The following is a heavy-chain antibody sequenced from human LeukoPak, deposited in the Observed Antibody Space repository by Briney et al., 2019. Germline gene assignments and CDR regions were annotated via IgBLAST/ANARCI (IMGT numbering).Heavy chain of an antibody. CDR2: INHSGNT. CDR1: GGSFSGYY. Sequence: PSETLSLTCAVYGGSFSGYYWSWIRQPPGKGLEWIGEINHSGNTNYNPSLKSRVTISVDTSKNQFSLKLSSVTAADTAVYYCARLSSSSWYSLDYWGQGTLVTVSS. D-gene: IGHD6-13*01. V-gene: IGHV4-34*01. CDR3: ARLSSSSWYSLDY. J-gene: IGHJ4*02.